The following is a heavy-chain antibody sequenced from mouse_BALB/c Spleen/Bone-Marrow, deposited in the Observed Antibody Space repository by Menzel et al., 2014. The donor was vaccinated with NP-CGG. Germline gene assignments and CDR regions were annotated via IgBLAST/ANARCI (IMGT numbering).Heavy chain of an antibody. V-gene: IGHV1S81*02. CDR3: TRSRRAMDH. D-gene: IGHD2-12*01. CDR1: GYTFTSYY. CDR2: INPSNGGT. Sequence: VQLQQSGAELVKPGASVKLSCKASGYTFTSYYMCWVKQRPGQGLEWIGEINPSNGGTNFNEKFKSKATLTVDKSSSTAYMSLSSLTSEDSAVYDCTRSRRAMDHWGQGTSVTVSS. J-gene: IGHJ4*01.